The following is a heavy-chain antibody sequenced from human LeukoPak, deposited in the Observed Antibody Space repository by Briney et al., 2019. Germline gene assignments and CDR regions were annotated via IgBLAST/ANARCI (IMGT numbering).Heavy chain of an antibody. CDR3: AKDGVILAPGIYWYMDV. J-gene: IGHJ6*03. Sequence: GGSLRLSCAASGFTFSTYGIHWVRQAPGKGLEWVAFIRYDGKKTYYADSAKGRFTISRDNSKNTLYLEMNSLRAEDTAVFYCAKDGVILAPGIYWYMDVWGRGTTVTVSS. CDR2: IRYDGKKT. D-gene: IGHD3-16*02. V-gene: IGHV3-30*02. CDR1: GFTFSTYG.